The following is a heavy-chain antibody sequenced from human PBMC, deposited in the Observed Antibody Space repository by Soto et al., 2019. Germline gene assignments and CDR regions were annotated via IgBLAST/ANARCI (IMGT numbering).Heavy chain of an antibody. V-gene: IGHV4-39*02. CDR1: GGSISTSNYY. CDR2: IYYSGTT. CDR3: ARVGPWVPYYYDSSPYTFENWFDP. D-gene: IGHD3-22*01. J-gene: IGHJ5*02. Sequence: SETLSLTCTVSGGSISTSNYYWGWVRQPPGKGLDWIGNIYYSGTTYYNPSLNSRVTISVDTTNNHFSLKLNSVTAADTAVYYCARVGPWVPYYYDSSPYTFENWFDPWGQGTLVTVSS.